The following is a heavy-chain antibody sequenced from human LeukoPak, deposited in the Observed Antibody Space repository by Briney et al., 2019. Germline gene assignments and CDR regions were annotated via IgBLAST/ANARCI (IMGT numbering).Heavy chain of an antibody. CDR3: ARGLPLLSYYYYGMDV. V-gene: IGHV4-34*01. Sequence: EXXSLTXXVYGGSXSGYYWSWIRQPPGKGLEWIGEINHSGSTNYNPSLKSRVTISVDTSKNQFSLKLSSVTAADTAVYYCARGLPLLSYYYYGMDVWGQGTTVTVSS. D-gene: IGHD2-2*01. CDR1: GGSXSGYY. CDR2: INHSGST. J-gene: IGHJ6*02.